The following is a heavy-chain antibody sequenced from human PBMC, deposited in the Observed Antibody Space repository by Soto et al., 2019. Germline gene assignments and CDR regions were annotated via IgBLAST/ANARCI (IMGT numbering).Heavy chain of an antibody. V-gene: IGHV4-59*12. Sequence: PSETLSLTCTVSGGSISSYYWSWIRQPPGKGLEWIGYIHSTGTTNYNPSLKSRVTMSIDTSKNRSSLNLTSVTAADTAVYYCARTLRGDDAFDIWGQGTMVTVSS. CDR1: GGSISSYY. CDR3: ARTLRGDDAFDI. CDR2: IHSTGTT. J-gene: IGHJ3*02.